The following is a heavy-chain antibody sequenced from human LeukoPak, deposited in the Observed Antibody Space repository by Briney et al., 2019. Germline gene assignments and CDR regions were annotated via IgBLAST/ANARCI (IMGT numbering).Heavy chain of an antibody. V-gene: IGHV4-59*08. CDR1: GGSISSYY. D-gene: IGHD3-3*01. J-gene: IGHJ3*02. CDR3: ARPITIFGVVRDAFDI. CDR2: IYYSGST. Sequence: SETLSLTCTVSGGSISSYYWSWIRQPPGKGLEWIGYIYYSGSTNYNPSLKSRVTISVDTSKNQFSLKLSSVTAADTAVYYCARPITIFGVVRDAFDIWGQGTMVTVSS.